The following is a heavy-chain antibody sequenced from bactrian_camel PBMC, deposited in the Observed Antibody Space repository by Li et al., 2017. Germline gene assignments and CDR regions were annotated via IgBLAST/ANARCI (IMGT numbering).Heavy chain of an antibody. Sequence: QLVESGGGLVQAGGSLRLSCAGSGYTTSNNCVGWFRQAPGKEREGVASMRTGSGITHYADSVKARFTISQDNAKSAQNTVYLQMNGLKPEDTAMYYCAADEIWACAEGALNVAGFRYRGQGTQVTVS. V-gene: IGHV3S53*01. CDR1: GYTTSNNC. J-gene: IGHJ4*01. D-gene: IGHD1*01. CDR3: AADEIWACAEGALNVAGFRY. CDR2: MRTGSGIT.